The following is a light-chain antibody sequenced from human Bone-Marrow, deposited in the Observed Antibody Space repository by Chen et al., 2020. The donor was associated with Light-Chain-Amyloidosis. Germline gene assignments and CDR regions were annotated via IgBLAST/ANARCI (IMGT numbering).Light chain of an antibody. CDR2: DVF. J-gene: IGLJ2*01. CDR3: CSLADTSTSV. V-gene: IGLV2-11*01. Sequence: QSALTQPRSVSGSPGQSISISCTGTTTDVGLHNYVSWYQQLLCKVPNLIIYDVFKRPPGVPDRFSGSKSGNTASLTISSLQAEDEADYYCCSLADTSTSVFGGGTRLTVL. CDR1: TTDVGLHNY.